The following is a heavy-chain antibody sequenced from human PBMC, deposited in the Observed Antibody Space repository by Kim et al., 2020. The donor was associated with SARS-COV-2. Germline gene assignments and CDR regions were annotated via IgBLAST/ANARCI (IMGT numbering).Heavy chain of an antibody. CDR1: GFTFRDYA. D-gene: IGHD2-15*01. V-gene: IGHV3-9*01. CDR3: ARRQRGYHHYSYGLDL. J-gene: IGHJ6*02. CDR2: ISRDSKSI. Sequence: GGSLRLSCAASGFTFRDYAMHWVRQGPGKGLEWVSGISRDSKSIVYADSVKGRFTISRDNATKSLYLRMSSLRSEDTAVYYCARRQRGYHHYSYGLDLWGQGTTVNSSS.